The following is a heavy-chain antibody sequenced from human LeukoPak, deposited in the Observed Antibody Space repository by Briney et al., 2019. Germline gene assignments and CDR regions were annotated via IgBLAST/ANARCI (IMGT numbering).Heavy chain of an antibody. V-gene: IGHV3-21*01. Sequence: PGGSLRLSCAASGFTFSSYSMNWVRQAPGKGLEWVSSISSSSSYIYYADSVKGRFTISRDHAKNSLYLQMNSLRAGDTAVYYCAKLMVRGVIPYYFDYWGQGTLVTVSS. CDR1: GFTFSSYS. D-gene: IGHD3-10*01. CDR2: ISSSSSYI. J-gene: IGHJ4*02. CDR3: AKLMVRGVIPYYFDY.